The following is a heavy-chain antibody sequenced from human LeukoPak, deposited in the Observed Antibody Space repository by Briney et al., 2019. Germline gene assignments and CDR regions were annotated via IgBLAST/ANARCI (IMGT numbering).Heavy chain of an antibody. CDR3: ARDGFLGTVATNGMDV. D-gene: IGHD5-12*01. CDR1: SYTFSSYG. V-gene: IGHV1-18*01. Sequence: ASVKVSCKASSYTFSSYGIGWVRQAPGQGLEWMGWITAYNGNTNSAQKFQGRVTMTTDTSTRTAYMDLRRLSSDDTAVYYCARDGFLGTVATNGMDVWGQGTTVTVSS. CDR2: ITAYNGNT. J-gene: IGHJ6*02.